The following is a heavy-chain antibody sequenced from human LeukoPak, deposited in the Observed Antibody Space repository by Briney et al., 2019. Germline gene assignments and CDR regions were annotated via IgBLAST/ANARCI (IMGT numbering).Heavy chain of an antibody. CDR1: GFAFSDYS. J-gene: IGHJ4*02. Sequence: GGSLRLSCAASGFAFSDYSMNWVRQAPGKGLEWIANTRGSGSGMGSGSYYAGAVKGRFTISRDNAKSSLYLQMNSLRAEDTAVYYCARDPRGSEYSHFDSWGQGTQVTVSS. V-gene: IGHV3-21*05. D-gene: IGHD3-10*01. CDR2: TRGSGSGM. CDR3: ARDPRGSEYSHFDS.